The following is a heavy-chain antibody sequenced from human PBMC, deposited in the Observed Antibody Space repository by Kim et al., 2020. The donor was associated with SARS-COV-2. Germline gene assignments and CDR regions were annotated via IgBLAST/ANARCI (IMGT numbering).Heavy chain of an antibody. CDR3: HLGSEGNYDNYYDSSGPPTGYYYGMDV. J-gene: IGHJ6*02. CDR2: IYYSGST. D-gene: IGHD3-22*01. CDR1: GGSISSSSYY. Sequence: SETLSLTCTVSGGSISSSSYYWGWIRQPPGKGLEWIGSIYYSGSTYYNPSLKSRVTISVDTSKNQFSLKLSSVTAADTAVYYCHLGSEGNYDNYYDSSGPPTGYYYGMDVWGQGTTVTVSS. V-gene: IGHV4-39*07.